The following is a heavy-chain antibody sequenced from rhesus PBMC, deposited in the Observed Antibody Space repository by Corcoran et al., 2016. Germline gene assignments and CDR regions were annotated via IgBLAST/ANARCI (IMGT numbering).Heavy chain of an antibody. CDR2: IRSKAYGGTA. CDR3: TRGYYDSGFLYYFDY. D-gene: IGHD3-28*01. J-gene: IGHJ4*01. V-gene: IGHV3-184*01. CDR1: GFTFSDHY. Sequence: EVQLVESGGGLVQPGGSLRLSCAASGFTFSDHYMYWVRQAPGKGLEWVGFIRSKAYGGTAEYAASVKGRFTISRDDSKSIAYLQMNSLKTEDTAVYYCTRGYYDSGFLYYFDYCGQGVLVTVSS.